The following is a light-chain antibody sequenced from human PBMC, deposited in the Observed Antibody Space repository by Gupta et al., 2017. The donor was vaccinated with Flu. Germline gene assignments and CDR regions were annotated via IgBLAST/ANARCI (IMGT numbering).Light chain of an antibody. Sequence: ASVGDRVTMNCRASQYINIWLAWYDEKPGRVPKLLSYAASKLQSGVSSRFSGSGSGPECTLTITSMRPEDSATYNCQQSEEGPSFGQGTTVEVK. CDR2: AAS. CDR3: QQSEEGPS. CDR1: QYINIW. J-gene: IGKJ1*01. V-gene: IGKV1-12*01.